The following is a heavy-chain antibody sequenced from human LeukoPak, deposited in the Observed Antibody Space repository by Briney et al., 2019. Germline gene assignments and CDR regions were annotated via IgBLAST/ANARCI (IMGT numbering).Heavy chain of an antibody. CDR1: GYTFTGYY. J-gene: IGHJ4*02. Sequence: ASVKVSCKASGYTFTGYYMHWVRQAPGQGLEWMGWINPNSGGTNYAQKFQGRVTMTRDTSISTAYMELSRLRSDDTAVYYCARDLPPPGVVVAAGGGYWGQGTLVTVSS. CDR2: INPNSGGT. V-gene: IGHV1-2*02. CDR3: ARDLPPPGVVVAAGGGY. D-gene: IGHD2-15*01.